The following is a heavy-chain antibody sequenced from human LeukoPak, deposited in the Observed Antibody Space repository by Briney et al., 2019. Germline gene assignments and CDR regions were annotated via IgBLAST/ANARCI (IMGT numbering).Heavy chain of an antibody. V-gene: IGHV5-51*01. CDR3: ARLAYYYGSGSHNYFDS. CDR2: IYPGDSDT. J-gene: IGHJ4*02. CDR1: GSTFTTYW. Sequence: GASLLISCEGAGSTFTTYWIGCVRPLPGKGLEWMAIIYPGDSDTRYSPSFQGQVTISADKSMSTAYLQWSSLKASDTAMYYCARLAYYYGSGSHNYFDSWGQGTLVTVSS. D-gene: IGHD3-10*01.